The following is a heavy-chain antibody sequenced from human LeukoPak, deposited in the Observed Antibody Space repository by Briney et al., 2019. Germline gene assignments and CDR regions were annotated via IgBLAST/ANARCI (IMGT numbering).Heavy chain of an antibody. CDR2: IIPIFGTA. D-gene: IGHD2-2*01. CDR1: GGTFSSYA. CDR3: ARGGKDIVVVPAAQYAFDI. Sequence: SVKVSCKASGGTFSSYAISWVRQAPGQGLEWMGGIIPIFGTANYAQKFQGRVTITTDESTSTAYMELSSLRSEDTAVYYCARGGKDIVVVPAAQYAFDIWGQGTMVTVSS. V-gene: IGHV1-69*05. J-gene: IGHJ3*02.